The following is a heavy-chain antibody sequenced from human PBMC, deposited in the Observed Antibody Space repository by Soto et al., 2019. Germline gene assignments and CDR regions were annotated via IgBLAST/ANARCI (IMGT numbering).Heavy chain of an antibody. V-gene: IGHV3-11*01. D-gene: IGHD3-10*01. CDR1: GFTFSDYY. Sequence: GGSLRLSCAASGFTFSDYYMSWIRQAPGKGLEWVSYISSSGSTIYYADSVKGRFTISRDNAKNSLYLQMNSLRAEDTAVYYCARVRDYLPPYGAFDIWGQGTMVTVSS. CDR3: ARVRDYLPPYGAFDI. J-gene: IGHJ3*02. CDR2: ISSSGSTI.